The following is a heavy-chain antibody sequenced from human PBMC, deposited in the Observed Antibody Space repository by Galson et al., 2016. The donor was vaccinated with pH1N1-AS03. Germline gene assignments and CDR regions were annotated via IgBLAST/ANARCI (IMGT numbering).Heavy chain of an antibody. CDR2: LNGGGDTT. V-gene: IGHV3-23*01. J-gene: IGHJ4*02. CDR1: GFNFNFYG. Sequence: SLRLSCAASGFNFNFYGMSWVRQAPGKGLEWVSGLNGGGDTTYYADSTKGRFTVSRGNSKDTLYLQMTSLRAEDTGIYYCAKDCMWCMLMFDSWGQGTLVTVSA. D-gene: IGHD2-8*02. CDR3: AKDCMWCMLMFDS.